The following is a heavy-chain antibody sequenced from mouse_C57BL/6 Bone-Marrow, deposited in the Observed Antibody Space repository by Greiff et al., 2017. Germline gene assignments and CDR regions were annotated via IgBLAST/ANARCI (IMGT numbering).Heavy chain of an antibody. CDR3: ARDGSSYGCAY. CDR2: IDPEDGET. Sequence: EVQLQQSGAGLVKPSPSVPLSCPASGFHINDSYMHCLKRRTEQGLVWIGRIDPEDGETKYAPKFQGKATITADTSSNTAYLQLSSLTSEDTAVYYCARDGSSYGCAYWGQGTLVTVSA. CDR1: GFHINDSY. J-gene: IGHJ3*01. D-gene: IGHD1-1*01. V-gene: IGHV14-2*01.